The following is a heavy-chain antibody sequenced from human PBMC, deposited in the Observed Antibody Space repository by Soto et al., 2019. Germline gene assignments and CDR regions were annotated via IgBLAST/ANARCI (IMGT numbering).Heavy chain of an antibody. CDR3: ASIAAPGTTHFDF. CDR1: GGSLGSSSYY. V-gene: IGHV4-39*01. CDR2: IYYSGNT. D-gene: IGHD6-13*01. Sequence: SETLSLTCTVSGGSLGSSSYYWGWIRQSPGKGLEWIGNIYYSGNTFYNPSLKSRVTISVDTSKNQFYLHLSSVTAADTATFYCASIAAPGTTHFDFWGQGTLVTVSS. J-gene: IGHJ4*02.